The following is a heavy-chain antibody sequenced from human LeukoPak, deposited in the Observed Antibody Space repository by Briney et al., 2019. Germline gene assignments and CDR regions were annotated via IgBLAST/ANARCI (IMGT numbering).Heavy chain of an antibody. Sequence: SETLSLTCTVSGDPVSRDSYYWSWLRQPPGKELEWIGYVYHTGSTNYNPSLKSRVTISVDTSTNEFSLKMTSVTAEDTAVYYCARGFASGWYSRYDPWGQGTLVTVSS. CDR3: ARGFASGWYSRYDP. J-gene: IGHJ5*02. D-gene: IGHD6-19*01. CDR2: VYHTGST. CDR1: GDPVSRDSYY. V-gene: IGHV4-61*01.